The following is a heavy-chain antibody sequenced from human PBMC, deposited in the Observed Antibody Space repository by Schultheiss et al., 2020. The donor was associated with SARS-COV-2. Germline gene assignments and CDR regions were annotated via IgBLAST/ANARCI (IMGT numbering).Heavy chain of an antibody. CDR3: ARESGDYVLGPAGWNDY. J-gene: IGHJ4*02. Sequence: GGSLRLSCAASGFTFSSYAMHWVRQTPGKGLEWVTSISSSSSYIYYADSVKGRFTISRDNAKNSLYLQMNSLRAEDTAVYYCARESGDYVLGPAGWNDYWGQGTLVTVSS. CDR1: GFTFSSYA. D-gene: IGHD4-17*01. CDR2: ISSSSSYI. V-gene: IGHV3-21*01.